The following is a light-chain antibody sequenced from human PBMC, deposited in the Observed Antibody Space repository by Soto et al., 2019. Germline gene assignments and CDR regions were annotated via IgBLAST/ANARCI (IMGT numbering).Light chain of an antibody. CDR2: GAS. CDR3: QQHSNWPLT. V-gene: IGKV3D-20*02. CDR1: QSVSSTF. Sequence: EIVLTQSPGTLSLSPGERATVSCRASQSVSSTFLAWYQQKPGQPPRLLIYGASSRATGIPDRFSGSGSGTDFSLTISRLEPEDFVMYYCQQHSNWPLTFGGGTKVDIK. J-gene: IGKJ4*01.